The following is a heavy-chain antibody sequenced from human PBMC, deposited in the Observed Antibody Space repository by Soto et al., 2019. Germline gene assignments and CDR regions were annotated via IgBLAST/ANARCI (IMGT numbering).Heavy chain of an antibody. CDR2: IIPIFGTA. CDR3: ARGYSSGWYDY. J-gene: IGHJ4*02. V-gene: IGHV1-69*13. D-gene: IGHD6-19*01. CDR1: GGTFSSYA. Sequence: SVKVSCKASGGTFSSYAISWVRQAPGQGLEWMGGIIPIFGTANYAQKFKGRVTITADESTSTAYMELSSLRSEDTALYYCARGYSSGWYDYWGQGTLVTVSS.